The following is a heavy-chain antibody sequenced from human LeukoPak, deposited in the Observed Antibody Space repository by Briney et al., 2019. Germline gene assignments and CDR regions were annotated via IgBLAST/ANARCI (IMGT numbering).Heavy chain of an antibody. Sequence: GGSLGLSCAASGFTFSSYGMHWVRQAPGKGLEWVAVISYDGSNKYYADSVKGRFTISRDNSKNTPYLQMNSLRAEDTAVYYCAKDRLGSGSYPDYWGQGTLVTVSS. V-gene: IGHV3-30*18. CDR3: AKDRLGSGSYPDY. CDR1: GFTFSSYG. CDR2: ISYDGSNK. J-gene: IGHJ4*02. D-gene: IGHD3-10*01.